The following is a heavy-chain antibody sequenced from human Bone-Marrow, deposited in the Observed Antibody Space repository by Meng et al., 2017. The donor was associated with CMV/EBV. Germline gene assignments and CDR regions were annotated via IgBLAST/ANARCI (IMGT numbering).Heavy chain of an antibody. V-gene: IGHV4-59*01. CDR1: GGSISSYY. D-gene: IGHD1-26*01. CDR2: IDYSGST. CDR3: ARAQWEILQGWFDP. J-gene: IGHJ5*02. Sequence: SETLSLTCTVSGGSISSYYWSWIRQPPGKGLEWIGYIDYSGSTNYNPSLKSRVTISVDTSKNQFSLKLSSVTAADTAVYYCARAQWEILQGWFDPWGPGTPVTVSS.